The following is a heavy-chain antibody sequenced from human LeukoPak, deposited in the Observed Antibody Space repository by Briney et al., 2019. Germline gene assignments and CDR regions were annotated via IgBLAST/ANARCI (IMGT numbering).Heavy chain of an antibody. D-gene: IGHD2-2*01. CDR3: AKDTNFLHYFDY. Sequence: GGSLRLSCAASGFTFSSYGMHWVRQAPGKGLEWVAFIRYDGSNKYYADSVKGRFTISRDNSKNTLYLQMNSLRAEDAAVYYCAKDTNFLHYFDYWGQGTLVTVSS. J-gene: IGHJ4*02. CDR2: IRYDGSNK. V-gene: IGHV3-30*02. CDR1: GFTFSSYG.